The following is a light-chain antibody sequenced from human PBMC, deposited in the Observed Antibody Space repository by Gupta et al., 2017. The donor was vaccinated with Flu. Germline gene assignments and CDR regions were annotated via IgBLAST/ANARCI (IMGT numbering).Light chain of an antibody. V-gene: IGLV1-47*01. CDR1: TSNIGTNY. CDR3: ATWDDSLSAYV. J-gene: IGLJ1*01. Sequence: QSVLTQPPSASGTPGQGVSISCSGSTSNIGTNYVYWYQKLPATAPKLLIYWTNQRPSGVPDRCSGSKSGTSVSLAISGLRSEDEADYYCATWDDSLSAYVFGTGTKVTVL. CDR2: WTN.